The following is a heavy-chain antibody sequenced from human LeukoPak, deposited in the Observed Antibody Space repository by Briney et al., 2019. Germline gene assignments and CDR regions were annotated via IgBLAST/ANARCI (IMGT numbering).Heavy chain of an antibody. CDR2: KWYDGSNK. D-gene: IGHD6-6*01. V-gene: IGHV3-33*01. J-gene: IGHJ3*02. Sequence: GGSLRLSCAASGFTFSSYGMHWVRQAPGKGLEWVAVKWYDGSNKYYADSVKGRFTISRDNSKNTLYLQMNSLRAEDTAVYYCAREGSDSDAFDIWGQGTMVTVSS. CDR3: AREGSDSDAFDI. CDR1: GFTFSSYG.